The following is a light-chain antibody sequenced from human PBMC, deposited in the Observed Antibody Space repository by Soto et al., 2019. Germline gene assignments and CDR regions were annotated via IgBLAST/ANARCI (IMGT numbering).Light chain of an antibody. Sequence: IQMTQSPSSVSASLGDRVTLPXRASTGFSLWFAWYQQQQGXAPNXXXSAXSSRATGIPDRLSGAGSGTDFTLTISRLDPEDFSVYYFQQYGNSPQSFGQGTKVDI. CDR2: AXS. J-gene: IGKJ1*01. V-gene: IGKV1-12*01. CDR1: TGFSLW. CDR3: QQYGNSPQS.